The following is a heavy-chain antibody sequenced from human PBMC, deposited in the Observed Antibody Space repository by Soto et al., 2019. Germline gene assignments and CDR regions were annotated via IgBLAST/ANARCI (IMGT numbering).Heavy chain of an antibody. J-gene: IGHJ4*02. CDR2: INPSGGST. CDR3: AREYGNYDSSGYYAY. V-gene: IGHV1-46*01. CDR1: GYSFTSYF. D-gene: IGHD3-22*01. Sequence: ASVKVSCKTSGYSFTSYFIHWVRQAPGQGLEWMGIINPSGGSTNYAQKLQGRVSMTRDRSTGTVHMELSSLGSDDTAMYYCAREYGNYDSSGYYAYWGQGTLVTVSS.